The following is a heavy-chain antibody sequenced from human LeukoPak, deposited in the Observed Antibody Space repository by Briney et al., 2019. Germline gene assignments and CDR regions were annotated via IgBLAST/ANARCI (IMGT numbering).Heavy chain of an antibody. CDR3: AKEGAYPIITYDS. V-gene: IGHV3-7*01. CDR1: GFTFSSYW. Sequence: GGSLRLSCAASGFTFSSYWMNWVPQAPGKGREWVANIKRDGNEKNYVDSVRGRFSISKDNAKNSLYLQMDSLRAEDTAVYYCAKEGAYPIITYDSWGQGALVTVSS. CDR2: IKRDGNEK. J-gene: IGHJ5*01. D-gene: IGHD3-10*01.